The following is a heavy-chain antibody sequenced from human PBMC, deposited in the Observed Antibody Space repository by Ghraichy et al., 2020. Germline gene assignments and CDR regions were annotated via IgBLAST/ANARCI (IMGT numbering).Heavy chain of an antibody. V-gene: IGHV3-21*06. CDR1: GMSFNSYN. D-gene: IGHD3-3*01. Sequence: GESLNISCVASGMSFNSYNMNWVRQAPGKGLEWVSTITSISSYIYYRDSVKGRFTISRDNAQNSLYLQMNSLRVEDTAVYYCARAFGVDTAFDIWGQGTMVTVSS. J-gene: IGHJ3*02. CDR2: ITSISSYI. CDR3: ARAFGVDTAFDI.